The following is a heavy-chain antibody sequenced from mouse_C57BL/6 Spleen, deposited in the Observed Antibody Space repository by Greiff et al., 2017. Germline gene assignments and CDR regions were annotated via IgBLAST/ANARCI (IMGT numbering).Heavy chain of an antibody. V-gene: IGHV1-82*01. CDR3: ARYYSNYDAMDY. D-gene: IGHD2-5*01. CDR1: GYAFSSSW. CDR2: IYPGDGDT. J-gene: IGHJ4*01. Sequence: VKLMESGPELVKPGASVKISCKASGYAFSSSWMNWVKPRPGKGLEWIGRIYPGDGDTNYNGKFKGKATLTADKSASTAYMKLSSLKSEDSAVYFCARYYSNYDAMDYWGQGTSVTVSS.